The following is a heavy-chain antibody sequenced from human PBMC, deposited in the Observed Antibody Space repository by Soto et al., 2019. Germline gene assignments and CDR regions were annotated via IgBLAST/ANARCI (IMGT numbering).Heavy chain of an antibody. CDR2: IYSGGST. D-gene: IGHD3-22*01. J-gene: IGHJ3*02. CDR3: ARDPRSGYDSSGYYYTGAFDI. V-gene: IGHV3-53*04. CDR1: GFTVSSNY. Sequence: GGSLRLSCAASGFTVSSNYMSWVRQAPGKGLEWVSVIYSGGSTYYADSVKGRFAISRHNSKNTLYLQMNSLRAEDTAVYYCARDPRSGYDSSGYYYTGAFDIWGQGTMVTVSS.